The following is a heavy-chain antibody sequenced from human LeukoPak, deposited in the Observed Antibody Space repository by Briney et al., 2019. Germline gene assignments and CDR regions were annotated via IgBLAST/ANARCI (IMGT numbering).Heavy chain of an antibody. CDR1: GYTFTSYA. J-gene: IGHJ4*02. CDR2: INAGNGNT. D-gene: IGHD5-12*01. Sequence: GASVKVSCKASGYTFTSYAMHWVRQAPGQRLEWMGWINAGNGNTKYSQKFQGRVTITRDTSASTAYMELSSLRSEDTAVYCCARVDIVATIDYWGQGTLVTVSS. V-gene: IGHV1-3*01. CDR3: ARVDIVATIDY.